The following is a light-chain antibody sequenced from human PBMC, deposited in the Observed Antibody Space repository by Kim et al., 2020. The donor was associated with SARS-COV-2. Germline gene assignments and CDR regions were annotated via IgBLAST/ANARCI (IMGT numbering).Light chain of an antibody. CDR3: QQYDTSPYT. Sequence: EIVLTQSPGTLSLSPGERASLSCRASQSVSSSYLAWYQQKRGQAPRLLIFGASSRATGIPDRFIGSGSGTDFTLTISRLEPEDFAVYYCQQYDTSPYTFGQGTKLEI. CDR1: QSVSSSY. V-gene: IGKV3-20*01. J-gene: IGKJ2*01. CDR2: GAS.